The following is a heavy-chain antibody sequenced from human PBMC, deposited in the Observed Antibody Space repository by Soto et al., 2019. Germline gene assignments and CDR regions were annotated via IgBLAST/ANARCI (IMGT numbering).Heavy chain of an antibody. D-gene: IGHD5-18*01. J-gene: IGHJ4*02. CDR2: ISGSGGST. CDR1: GFTFSSYA. CDR3: AKGVDTAMVPPLIYFDY. Sequence: EVQLLESGGGLVQPGGSLRLSCAASGFTFSSYAMSWVRQAPGKGLEWVSAISGSGGSTYYADSVKGRFTISRDNSKNTLYLQMNSLRAEDTAVYYCAKGVDTAMVPPLIYFDYWGQGTLVTVSS. V-gene: IGHV3-23*01.